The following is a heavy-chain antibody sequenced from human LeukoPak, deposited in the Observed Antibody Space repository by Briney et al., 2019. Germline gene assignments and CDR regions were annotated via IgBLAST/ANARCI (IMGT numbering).Heavy chain of an antibody. Sequence: GGSLRLSCAASGVTVSSNYMSWVRQAPGKGLEWVSDIYSGGSTYYADSVKGRFTISRDNSKNTLYLQMNSLRAEDTAVYYCAKDLEDYGDYDFDYWGQGTLVTVSS. V-gene: IGHV3-53*05. CDR2: IYSGGST. CDR1: GVTVSSNY. CDR3: AKDLEDYGDYDFDY. J-gene: IGHJ4*02. D-gene: IGHD4-17*01.